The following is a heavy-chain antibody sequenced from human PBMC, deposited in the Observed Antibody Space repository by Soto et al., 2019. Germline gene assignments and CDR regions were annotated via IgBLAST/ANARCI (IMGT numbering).Heavy chain of an antibody. V-gene: IGHV3-23*01. CDR2: ISGSGGST. CDR3: AKGTSIAARPLGYYFDY. CDR1: GFTFSSYA. D-gene: IGHD6-6*01. Sequence: EVQLLESGGGLVQPGGSLRLSWAASGFTFSSYAMSWVRQAPGKGLEWVSAISGSGGSTYYADSVKGRFTISRDNTKNPLYLQINSLSAEDTAVYYCAKGTSIAARPLGYYFDYWGRGTLFTVSS. J-gene: IGHJ4*02.